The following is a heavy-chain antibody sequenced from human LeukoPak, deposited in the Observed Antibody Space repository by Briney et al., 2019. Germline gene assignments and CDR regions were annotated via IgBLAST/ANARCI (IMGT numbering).Heavy chain of an antibody. D-gene: IGHD5-12*01. J-gene: IGHJ4*02. CDR3: ARYHMSVIVAEYYFDY. CDR1: GYTFTSYG. V-gene: IGHV1-18*01. CDR2: ISAYNGNT. Sequence: ASVKVSCKASGYTFTSYGISWVRQAPGQGLEWMGWISAYNGNTNYAQKLQGRVTMTTDASTSTAYMDLSRLRSDDTAVYYCARYHMSVIVAEYYFDYWGQGTLVTVSS.